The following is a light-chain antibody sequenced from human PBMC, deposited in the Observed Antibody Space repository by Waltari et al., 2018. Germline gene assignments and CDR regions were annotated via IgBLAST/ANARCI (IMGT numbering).Light chain of an antibody. J-gene: IGLJ3*02. CDR2: RNT. CDR3: QVWDSNIWG. CDR1: NIGNKN. V-gene: IGLV3-9*01. Sequence: SYELTQPLSVSVALGQTARISCAGNNIGNKNVHWYQQKPGQAPVLVSYRNTNWPSEIPERISASTSGNTATLTSSRAQAGDEGGYYCQVWDSNIWGFGGGTKLTVL.